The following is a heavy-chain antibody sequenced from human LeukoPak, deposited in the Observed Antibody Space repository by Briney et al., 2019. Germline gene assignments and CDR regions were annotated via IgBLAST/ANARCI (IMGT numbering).Heavy chain of an antibody. CDR3: GRPANYFGSGTYYIDAFDI. CDR2: INPILGIA. D-gene: IGHD3-10*01. Sequence: SVKVSCKASGGTFTSYVISWVRQAPGQGLEWMGRINPILGIANYVQKFQGRVTISADKSTSTVYMELSNLRSEDTAIHYCGRPANYFGSGTYYIDAFDIWGQGTMVTVSS. CDR1: GGTFTSYV. V-gene: IGHV1-69*04. J-gene: IGHJ3*02.